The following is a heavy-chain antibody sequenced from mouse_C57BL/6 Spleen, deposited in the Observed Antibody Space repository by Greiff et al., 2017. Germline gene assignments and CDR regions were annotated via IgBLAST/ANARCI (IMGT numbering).Heavy chain of an antibody. CDR3: ASSYYDYDDAMDY. CDR1: GFTFSDYG. V-gene: IGHV5-17*01. CDR2: ISSGISTI. J-gene: IGHJ4*01. D-gene: IGHD2-4*01. Sequence: EVQVVESGGGLVKPGGSLKLSCAASGFTFSDYGMHCVRQAPEKGLEWVAYISSGISTIYYADTVKGRFTISRDNAKNTLFLQMTSLRSEDTAMYYCASSYYDYDDAMDYWGQGTSVTVSS.